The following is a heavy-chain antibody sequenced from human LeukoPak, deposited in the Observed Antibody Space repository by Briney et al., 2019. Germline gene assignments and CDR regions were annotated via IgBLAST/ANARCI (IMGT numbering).Heavy chain of an antibody. CDR2: ISGSGGST. D-gene: IGHD2-21*01. Sequence: GGPLRLSCAASGFTFSSYAMSWVRQAPGKGLEWVSAISGSGGSTYYADSVKGRFTISRDNSKNTLYLQMNSLRAEDTAVYYCAKFLPTHIVVANYYFDYWGQGILVTVSS. CDR1: GFTFSSYA. V-gene: IGHV3-23*01. CDR3: AKFLPTHIVVANYYFDY. J-gene: IGHJ4*02.